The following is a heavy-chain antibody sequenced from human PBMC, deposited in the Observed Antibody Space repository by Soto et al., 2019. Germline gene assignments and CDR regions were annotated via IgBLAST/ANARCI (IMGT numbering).Heavy chain of an antibody. CDR2: IRWDGSST. D-gene: IGHD1-26*01. CDR3: AGPEFMSETYYGAEYFQH. CDR1: GFTYEDYT. V-gene: IGHV3-43*01. J-gene: IGHJ1*01. Sequence: EMQLVESGGDVVQPGGSLRLSCAASGFTYEDYTMHWVRQALGKGVEWVSLIRWDGSSTYYADSLKGRFTISRDNIKKSLFLQMDSLWTKGTALYYCAGPEFMSETYYGAEYFQHWGQGTLVTVSS.